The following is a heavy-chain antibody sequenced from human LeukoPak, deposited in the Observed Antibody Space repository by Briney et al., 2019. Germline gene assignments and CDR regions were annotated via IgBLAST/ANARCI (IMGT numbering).Heavy chain of an antibody. Sequence: GRSLRLSCAASGFTFSSHGMHWVRQAPGKGLEWVAVISYDGSNKYYADSVKGRFTISRDNSKNTLYLQMNSLRAEDTAVYYCAKDGNWALYDSSGYYGYWGQGTLVTVSS. J-gene: IGHJ4*02. CDR3: AKDGNWALYDSSGYYGY. V-gene: IGHV3-30*18. CDR1: GFTFSSHG. D-gene: IGHD3-22*01. CDR2: ISYDGSNK.